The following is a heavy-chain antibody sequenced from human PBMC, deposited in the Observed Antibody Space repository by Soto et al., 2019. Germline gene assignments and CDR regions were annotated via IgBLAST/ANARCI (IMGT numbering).Heavy chain of an antibody. CDR1: GGSISSYY. D-gene: IGHD4-17*01. CDR3: ARALLRDGDYDYYYYMDV. J-gene: IGHJ6*03. V-gene: IGHV4-59*01. CDR2: IYYSGST. Sequence: SETLSLTCTVSGGSISSYYWSWIRQPPGKGLEWIGYIYYSGSTNYNPSLKSRVTISVDTSKDQFSLKLSSVTAADTAVYYCARALLRDGDYDYYYYMDVWGKGTTVTVSS.